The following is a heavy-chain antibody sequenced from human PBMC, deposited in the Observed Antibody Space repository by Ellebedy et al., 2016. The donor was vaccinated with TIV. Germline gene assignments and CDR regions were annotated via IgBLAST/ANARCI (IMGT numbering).Heavy chain of an antibody. J-gene: IGHJ5*02. D-gene: IGHD4-17*01. CDR1: GFMFSSYA. V-gene: IGHV3-23*01. CDR3: AKSLGNGDYSSVS. CDR2: ISGNGRRA. Sequence: PGGSLRLSCEASGFMFSSYAMSWVRQAPGKGLEWVSTISGNGRRADYRGSLKGRFTISRDNSKNTLYLQMNSLRVEDTAVYYCAKSLGNGDYSSVSWGQGILVTVSS.